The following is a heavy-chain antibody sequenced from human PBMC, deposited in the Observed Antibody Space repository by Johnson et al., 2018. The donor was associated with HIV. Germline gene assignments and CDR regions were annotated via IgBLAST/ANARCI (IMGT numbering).Heavy chain of an antibody. CDR2: IKSKTDGGTT. Sequence: VQLVESGGGLVQPGGSLRLSCAASGFTFSSHAMKWVRQAPGKGLEWVGRIKSKTDGGTTDYAAPVKGRFTISRDDSKNSLYLQMNSLKTEDTAVYYCARDRAGNAFDIWGQGTMVTVSS. J-gene: IGHJ3*02. CDR3: ARDRAGNAFDI. CDR1: GFTFSSHA. V-gene: IGHV3-15*01.